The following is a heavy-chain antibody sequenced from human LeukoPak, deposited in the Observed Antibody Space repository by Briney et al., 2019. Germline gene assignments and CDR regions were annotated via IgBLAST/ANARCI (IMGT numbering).Heavy chain of an antibody. CDR2: IHYDGSNT. CDR3: AKDLTDTALVTLYYSYYIDV. CDR1: RFTFSDYG. J-gene: IGHJ6*03. D-gene: IGHD5-18*01. V-gene: IGHV3-30*02. Sequence: GGSLRFSCAASRFTFSDYGMHWVRQAPGKGLEWVALIHYDGSNTFYSDSVKGRFTISRDNSKNTLFLQMNSLRAEDTAVYYCAKDLTDTALVTLYYSYYIDVWGKGTMVTVSS.